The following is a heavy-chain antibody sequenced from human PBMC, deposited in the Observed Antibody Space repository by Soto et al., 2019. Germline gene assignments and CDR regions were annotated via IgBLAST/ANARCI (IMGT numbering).Heavy chain of an antibody. V-gene: IGHV3-33*01. J-gene: IGHJ5*02. CDR2: IWYDGSYK. CDR3: AREVGTQSNWFDP. CDR1: GFIFSSYG. D-gene: IGHD1-26*01. Sequence: LRLSCEASGFIFSSYGMHWVRQAPGKGLERVAVIWYDGSYKNYVDSVKGRFTITRDNSKNTLYLQMNSLRAEDTAVYYCAREVGTQSNWFDPWGQGTLVTVSS.